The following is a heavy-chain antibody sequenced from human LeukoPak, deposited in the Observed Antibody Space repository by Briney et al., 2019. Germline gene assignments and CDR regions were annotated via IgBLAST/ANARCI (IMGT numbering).Heavy chain of an antibody. D-gene: IGHD6-13*01. Sequence: GGSLRLSCAASGFTFSSYAMSWVRQAPGKGLEWVSAISGSGGSTYYADSVKGRFTISRDNAKNSLYLQMNSLRAEDTAVYYCARDTRSSWYTDYWGQGTLVTVSS. CDR1: GFTFSSYA. CDR2: ISGSGGST. CDR3: ARDTRSSWYTDY. J-gene: IGHJ4*02. V-gene: IGHV3-23*01.